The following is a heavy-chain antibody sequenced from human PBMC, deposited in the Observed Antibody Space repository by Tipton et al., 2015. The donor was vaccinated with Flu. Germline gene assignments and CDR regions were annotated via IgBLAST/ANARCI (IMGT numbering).Heavy chain of an antibody. J-gene: IGHJ6*02. V-gene: IGHV4-30-2*01. CDR1: GGSINSNNYS. Sequence: LRLSCAVSGGSINSNNYSWNWIRQPPGKGLEWIGYIYHSGSTYYNPSLKSRVTISVDRSKNQFSLKLSSVTGADTAIYYCAGESPPDVWGQGTTVTVSS. CDR3: AGESPPDV. CDR2: IYHSGST.